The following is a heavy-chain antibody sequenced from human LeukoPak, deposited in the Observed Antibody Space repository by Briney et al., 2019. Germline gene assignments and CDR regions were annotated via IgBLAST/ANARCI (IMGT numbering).Heavy chain of an antibody. J-gene: IGHJ1*01. CDR3: AREEGVSSSWRAQGYFQH. V-gene: IGHV3-48*01. CDR1: GFTFSSYS. Sequence: GGSLRLSCAASGFTFSSYSMNWVRQAPGKGLEWVSYISSSSSTIYYADSVKGRFTISRDNSKNTLYLQMNSLRAEDTAVYYCAREEGVSSSWRAQGYFQHWGQGTLVTVSS. CDR2: ISSSSSTI. D-gene: IGHD6-13*01.